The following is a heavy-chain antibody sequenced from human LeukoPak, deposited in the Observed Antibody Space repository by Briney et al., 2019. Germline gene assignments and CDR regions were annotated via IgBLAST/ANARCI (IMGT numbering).Heavy chain of an antibody. D-gene: IGHD4-17*01. V-gene: IGHV1-2*02. CDR1: GYTFTGYY. CDR2: IHPNSGDT. CDR3: ARASTVTKSYFDC. J-gene: IGHJ4*02. Sequence: ASVKVSCKASGYTFTGYYMHWVRQAPGQGLEWMGWIHPNSGDTKYAQKFQGRVTMTRDTSINTAYMELGSLRSDDTAVYYCARASTVTKSYFDCWGQGTLVTVSS.